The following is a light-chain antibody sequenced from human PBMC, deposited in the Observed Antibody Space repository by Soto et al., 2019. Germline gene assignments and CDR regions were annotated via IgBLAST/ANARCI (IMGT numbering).Light chain of an antibody. J-gene: IGKJ2*01. Sequence: DIVMTQSPDSLAVSLSERATINCKSSQSVLYSSNNKNYLAWYQQKPGQPPKLLIYWASTRESGVPDRFSGSGSGTDFTLTISSLQAEDVAVYYCQQYYSPPGNTFGQGTKLEIK. V-gene: IGKV4-1*01. CDR1: QSVLYSSNNKNY. CDR3: QQYYSPPGNT. CDR2: WAS.